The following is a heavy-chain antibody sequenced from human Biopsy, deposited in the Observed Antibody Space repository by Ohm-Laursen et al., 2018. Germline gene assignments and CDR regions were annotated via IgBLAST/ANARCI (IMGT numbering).Heavy chain of an antibody. CDR2: INAKTGAT. CDR1: GYTFTGYH. J-gene: IGHJ5*02. V-gene: IGHV1-2*02. CDR3: TRGGYYYDSLAYYYWFDP. Sequence: ASVTVSCKASGYTFTGYHVHWVRQAPGQGLEWMGWINAKTGATNYAQKFQGRVTTTRDTSISTAYVDLSSLRSDDTAVYYCTRGGYYYDSLAYYYWFDPWGQGTLVTVSS. D-gene: IGHD3-22*01.